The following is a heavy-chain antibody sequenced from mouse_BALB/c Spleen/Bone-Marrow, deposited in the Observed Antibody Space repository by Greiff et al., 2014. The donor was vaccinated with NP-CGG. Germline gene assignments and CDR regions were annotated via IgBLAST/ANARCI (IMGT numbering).Heavy chain of an antibody. CDR2: IRLKSNNYAT. D-gene: IGHD4-1*01. CDR3: TRTGTGYFDY. V-gene: IGHV6-6*02. Sequence: QPGGGLVQPGGSMKLSCVASGFTFSSYWMNWVRQSPEKGLEWVAEIRLKSNNYATHYAESVKGRFTISRDDSKSSVYLQMNNLRAEDTGIYYCTRTGTGYFDYWGQGTTLTVSS. J-gene: IGHJ2*01. CDR1: GFTFSSYW.